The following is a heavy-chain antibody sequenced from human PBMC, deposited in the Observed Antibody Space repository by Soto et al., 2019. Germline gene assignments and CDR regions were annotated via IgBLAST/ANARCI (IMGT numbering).Heavy chain of an antibody. J-gene: IGHJ2*01. D-gene: IGHD6-19*01. Sequence: QVQLVQSGAEVKKPGSSVKVSCKASGGTFSSYAISWVRQAPGQGLEWMGGIIPMFGTANYAQKFQGRVTITADQATSTAYMELSSLRSEDTAVYYCARETRSGWSCPNWYFDLWGRGTLVTVSS. CDR3: ARETRSGWSCPNWYFDL. V-gene: IGHV1-69*01. CDR2: IIPMFGTA. CDR1: GGTFSSYA.